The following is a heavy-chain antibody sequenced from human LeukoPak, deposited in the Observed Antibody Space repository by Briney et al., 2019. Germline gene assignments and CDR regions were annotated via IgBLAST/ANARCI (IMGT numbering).Heavy chain of an antibody. D-gene: IGHD3-3*01. CDR3: ARGQSGRRFLADY. Sequence: ASVKVSCKASGGTFSRYTLNWVRQATGQGLEWIGWMNPISGNTGYAQKFQGRVTITRDNSINTAYMDLTNLRSEDTAVYYCARGQSGRRFLADYWGQGTLVTVSS. J-gene: IGHJ4*02. CDR2: MNPISGNT. CDR1: GGTFSRYT. V-gene: IGHV1-8*03.